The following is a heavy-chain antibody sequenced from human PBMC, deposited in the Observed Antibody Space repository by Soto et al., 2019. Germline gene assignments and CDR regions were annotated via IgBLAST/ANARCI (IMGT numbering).Heavy chain of an antibody. CDR1: GFTFSSYE. CDR3: ARDQADYYYGMDV. CDR2: ISSSGSTI. V-gene: IGHV3-48*03. D-gene: IGHD6-19*01. J-gene: IGHJ6*02. Sequence: GSLRLSCAASGFTFSSYEVNWVRQAPGKGLEWVSYISSSGSTIYYADSVKGRFTISRDNAKNSLYLQMNSLRAEDTAVYYCARDQADYYYGMDVWGQGTTVTVSS.